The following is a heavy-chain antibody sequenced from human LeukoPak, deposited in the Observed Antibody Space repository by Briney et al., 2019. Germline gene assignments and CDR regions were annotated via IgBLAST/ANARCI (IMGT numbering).Heavy chain of an antibody. D-gene: IGHD1-26*01. Sequence: GGSLRLSCAASGFTVSSYSMSWVRQAPGKGLEWVSVIYSAGGTSYADSVKGRFTISRDNSKNALYLQMNSLRAEDTAVYYCAKDRTVGASYWYFDLWGRGTLVTVSS. V-gene: IGHV3-53*01. CDR2: IYSAGGT. CDR1: GFTVSSYS. CDR3: AKDRTVGASYWYFDL. J-gene: IGHJ2*01.